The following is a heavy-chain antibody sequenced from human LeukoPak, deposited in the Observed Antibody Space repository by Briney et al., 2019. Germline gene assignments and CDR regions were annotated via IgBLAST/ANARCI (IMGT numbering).Heavy chain of an antibody. CDR2: INAYNGNT. J-gene: IGHJ4*02. CDR1: GYTFTSYG. Sequence: ASVKVSCKASGYTFTSYGIGWVRQAPGQGLEWMGWINAYNGNTNYAQKLQGRVTMTTDTSTSTAYMELRSLRSDDTAVYYCARAGNYYDSSGYYYPFDYWGQGTLVTVSS. D-gene: IGHD3-22*01. CDR3: ARAGNYYDSSGYYYPFDY. V-gene: IGHV1-18*01.